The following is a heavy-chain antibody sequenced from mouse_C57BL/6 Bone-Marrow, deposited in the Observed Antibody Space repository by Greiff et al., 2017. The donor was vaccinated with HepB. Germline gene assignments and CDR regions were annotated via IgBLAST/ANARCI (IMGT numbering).Heavy chain of an antibody. V-gene: IGHV1-82*01. D-gene: IGHD2-1*01. J-gene: IGHJ2*01. CDR3: AVYGNYDY. CDR1: GYAFSSSW. CDR2: IYPGDGDT. Sequence: VVKPGASVKISCKASGYAFSSSWMNWVKQRPGKGLEWIGRIYPGDGDTNYNGKFKGKATQTADKSSSTAYMQLSSLTAEDSAVYFCAVYGNYDYWGRGTTLTVSS.